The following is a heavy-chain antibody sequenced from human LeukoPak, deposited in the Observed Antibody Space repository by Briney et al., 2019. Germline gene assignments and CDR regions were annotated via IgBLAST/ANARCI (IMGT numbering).Heavy chain of an antibody. J-gene: IGHJ4*02. V-gene: IGHV2-5*01. Sequence: SGPTLVKPTQTLTLTCAFSGFSLSTSAVGVGWIRQPPGKGLEWLALIYWYDDKRYTPSLVGRLTITKDTSADQVVHTLTNMDPVDTATYYCAHSFLLSGYYGIFDYWGQGALVTVSS. CDR2: IYWYDDK. D-gene: IGHD3-3*01. CDR1: GFSLSTSAVG. CDR3: AHSFLLSGYYGIFDY.